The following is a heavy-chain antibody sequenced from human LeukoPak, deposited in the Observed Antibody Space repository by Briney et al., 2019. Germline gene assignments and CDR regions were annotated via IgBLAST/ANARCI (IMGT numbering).Heavy chain of an antibody. Sequence: GGSLRLSCAASGFTFSGYWMTWVRQAPGKGLEWVANIKQDGSEKYYVDSVKGRFTISRDNAKNSLYLQMNSLRAEGTAVYYRARDHLSRFDYWGQGTLVTVSS. D-gene: IGHD3-3*02. J-gene: IGHJ4*02. CDR3: ARDHLSRFDY. CDR1: GFTFSGYW. CDR2: IKQDGSEK. V-gene: IGHV3-7*01.